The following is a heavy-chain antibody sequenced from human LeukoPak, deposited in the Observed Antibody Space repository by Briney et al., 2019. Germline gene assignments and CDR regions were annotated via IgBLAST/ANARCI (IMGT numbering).Heavy chain of an antibody. CDR3: ARAGSVHIVVVTAAGPRAFDI. CDR1: GGSISSSSYY. J-gene: IGHJ3*02. D-gene: IGHD2-21*02. CDR2: IYYSGST. Sequence: PSETLSLTCTVSGGSISSSSYYSGWIRQPPGKGLEWIGSIYYSGSTYYNPSLKSRVTISVDTSKNQFSLKLSSVTAADTAVYYCARAGSVHIVVVTAAGPRAFDIWGQGTMVTVSS. V-gene: IGHV4-39*07.